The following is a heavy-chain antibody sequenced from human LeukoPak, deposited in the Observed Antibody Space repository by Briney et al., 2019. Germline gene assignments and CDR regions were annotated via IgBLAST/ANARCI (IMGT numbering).Heavy chain of an antibody. D-gene: IGHD6-13*01. CDR1: GYSFTSYW. J-gene: IGHJ4*02. CDR2: IYPGDSDT. V-gene: IGHV5-51*01. Sequence: GESLKISCKGSGYSFTSYWIGWVRQMPGKGLEWMGIIYPGDSDTRYSPSFQGQVTISADKSISTAYLQWSSLKASDTAMYYCARPRGGAAAVHYFDYWGQGTLVTVSS. CDR3: ARPRGGAAAVHYFDY.